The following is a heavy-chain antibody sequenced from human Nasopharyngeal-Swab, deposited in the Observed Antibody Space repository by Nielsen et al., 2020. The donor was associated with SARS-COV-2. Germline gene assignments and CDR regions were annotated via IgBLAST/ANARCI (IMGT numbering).Heavy chain of an antibody. CDR3: ARATAVRGVTDAFDI. J-gene: IGHJ3*02. Sequence: SETLSLPCTVSGYSISSGYYWGWIRQPPGKGLEWIGSIYHSGSTYYNPSLKSRVTISVDTSKNQFSLKLSSVTAADTAVYYCARATAVRGVTDAFDIWGQGTMVTVSS. CDR2: IYHSGST. V-gene: IGHV4-38-2*02. CDR1: GYSISSGYY. D-gene: IGHD3-10*02.